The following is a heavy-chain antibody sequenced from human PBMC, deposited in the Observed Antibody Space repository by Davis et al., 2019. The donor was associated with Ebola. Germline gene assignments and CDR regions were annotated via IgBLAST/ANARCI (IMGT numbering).Heavy chain of an antibody. Sequence: AASVKVSCKASGYIFSDYGINWVRQAPGQGLEWMGWINPHNGNTNYAQNVQGRVTMTTDTSTSTAYMEVGSLRSDDTAVYYCARAQFPTTSDHWGQGTLVTVSS. D-gene: IGHD1-1*01. CDR3: ARAQFPTTSDH. CDR2: INPHNGNT. J-gene: IGHJ4*02. CDR1: GYIFSDYG. V-gene: IGHV1-18*01.